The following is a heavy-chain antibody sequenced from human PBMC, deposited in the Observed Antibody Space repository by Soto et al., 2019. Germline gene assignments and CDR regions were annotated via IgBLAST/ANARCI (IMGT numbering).Heavy chain of an antibody. D-gene: IGHD3-9*01. CDR2: INHSGST. V-gene: IGHV4-34*01. CDR1: GGSFSGYY. Sequence: PSETLSLTCAVYGGSFSGYYWSWIRQPPGKGLEWIGEINHSGSTNYNPSLKSRVTISVDTSKNQFSLKLSSVTAADTAVYYCARDRHILTGYYTPSYYYYGMDVWGQGTTVTVSS. J-gene: IGHJ6*02. CDR3: ARDRHILTGYYTPSYYYYGMDV.